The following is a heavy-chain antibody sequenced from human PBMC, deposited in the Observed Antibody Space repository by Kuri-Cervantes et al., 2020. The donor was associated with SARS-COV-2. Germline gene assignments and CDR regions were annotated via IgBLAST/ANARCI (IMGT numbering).Heavy chain of an antibody. V-gene: IGHV4-61*08. CDR1: GYSISSGDYS. Sequence: LSCAVSGYSISSGDYSWSWIRQPPGKGLEWIGYIYYSGSTSYNPSLQNRVSILIDTSKNQFSLRLTSVTAADTAVYYCARDTSAYQNYYYYYGVDVWGQGTTVTVFS. CDR2: IYYSGST. J-gene: IGHJ6*02. CDR3: ARDTSAYQNYYYYYGVDV. D-gene: IGHD2-2*01.